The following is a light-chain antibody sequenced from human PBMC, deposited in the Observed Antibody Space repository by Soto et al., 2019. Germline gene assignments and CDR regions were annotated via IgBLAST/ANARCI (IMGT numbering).Light chain of an antibody. J-gene: IGKJ3*01. V-gene: IGKV3-20*01. CDR1: QGVNSNY. CDR2: DTS. CDR3: QQNGSSPLT. Sequence: PGERATVACRACQGVNSNYLAWYQQKPCQAPTVIIFDTSRNATDVPDRFSGSGSGTDFTPTISRLPPDDVAFYYHQQNGSSPLTFGPGTKLHIK.